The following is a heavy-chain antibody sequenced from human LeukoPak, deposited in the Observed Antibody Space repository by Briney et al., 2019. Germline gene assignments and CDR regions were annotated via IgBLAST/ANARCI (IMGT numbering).Heavy chain of an antibody. Sequence: ASVKVSCKASGYTFTSYYMHWVRQAPGQGLEWMGIINPSGGSTSYAQKFQGRVTMTRDTSTSTVYMELSSLRSEDTAVYYCARDRMVVRPYNWFDPWGQGTLVTVSS. V-gene: IGHV1-46*01. CDR1: GYTFTSYY. D-gene: IGHD4/OR15-4a*01. CDR3: ARDRMVVRPYNWFDP. J-gene: IGHJ5*02. CDR2: INPSGGST.